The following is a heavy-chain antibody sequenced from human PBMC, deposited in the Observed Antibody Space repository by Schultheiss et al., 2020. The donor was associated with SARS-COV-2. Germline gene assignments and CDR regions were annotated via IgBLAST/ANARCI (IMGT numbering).Heavy chain of an antibody. Sequence: GGSLRLSCEVSGFTFSYYAMSWVRQAPGKGLEWVSTLSASGGDTYYADSMKGRFTISRDNSKNTLYLQMNSLRAEDTAVYYCARDSGEVVTAKGDYWGQGTLVTVSS. CDR2: LSASGGDT. CDR3: ARDSGEVVTAKGDY. V-gene: IGHV3-23*01. CDR1: GFTFSYYA. D-gene: IGHD2-21*02. J-gene: IGHJ4*02.